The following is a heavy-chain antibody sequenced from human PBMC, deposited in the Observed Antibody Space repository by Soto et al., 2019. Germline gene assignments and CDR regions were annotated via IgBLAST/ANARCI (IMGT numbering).Heavy chain of an antibody. CDR3: ARYYYDSSGYYYYYYGMDV. D-gene: IGHD3-22*01. CDR2: IIPIFGTA. CDR1: GGTFSSYA. V-gene: IGHV1-69*13. Sequence: SGKVSCKASGGTFSSYAISWVRQAPGQGLEWMGGIIPIFGTANYAQKFQGRVTITADESTSTAYMELSSLRSEDTAVYYCARYYYDSSGYYYYYYGMDVWGQGTTVTVSS. J-gene: IGHJ6*02.